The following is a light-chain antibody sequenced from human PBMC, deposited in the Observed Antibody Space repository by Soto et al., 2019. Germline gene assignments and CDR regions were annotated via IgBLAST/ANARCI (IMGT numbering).Light chain of an antibody. Sequence: EIVMTQCPATLSVSPGERASLSCRASQSVGNDLAWYQHKPGQAPRLLTHGASNRATGIPARFSGAGSGTEFTLTISSLQSEDFGVYYCQQYNKWPQTFGQGTRLEI. V-gene: IGKV3-15*01. CDR2: GAS. J-gene: IGKJ5*01. CDR3: QQYNKWPQT. CDR1: QSVGND.